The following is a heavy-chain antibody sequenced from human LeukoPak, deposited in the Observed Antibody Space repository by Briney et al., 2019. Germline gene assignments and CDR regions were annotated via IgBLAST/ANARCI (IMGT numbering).Heavy chain of an antibody. CDR2: IRYDGSNK. J-gene: IGHJ3*02. D-gene: IGHD2-2*02. CDR3: AKDVRYCSSTSCYTKLNDAFDI. V-gene: IGHV3-30*02. Sequence: GSLRLSCAASGFTFSSYGMHWVRQAPGKGLEWVALIRYDGSNKYYADSVKGRFSISRDNSKNTLYLQMNSLRAEDTAVYYCAKDVRYCSSTSCYTKLNDAFDIWGQGTMVTVSS. CDR1: GFTFSSYG.